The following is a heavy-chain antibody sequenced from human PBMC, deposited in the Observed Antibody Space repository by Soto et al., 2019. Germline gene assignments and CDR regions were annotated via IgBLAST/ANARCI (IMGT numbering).Heavy chain of an antibody. CDR1: GGSISNYY. D-gene: IGHD3-10*01. CDR2: INHSGST. Sequence: PAETLSLTCTVSGGSISNYYWSWIRQPPGKGLEWIGEINHSGSTNYNPSLKSRVTISVDTSKNQFSLKLSSVTAADTAVYYCARERGVLLWFGEPWFDPWGQGTLVTVSS. V-gene: IGHV4-34*01. J-gene: IGHJ5*02. CDR3: ARERGVLLWFGEPWFDP.